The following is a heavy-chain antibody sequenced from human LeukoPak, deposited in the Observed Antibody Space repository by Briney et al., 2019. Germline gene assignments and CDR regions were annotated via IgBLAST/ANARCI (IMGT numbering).Heavy chain of an antibody. D-gene: IGHD2-15*01. V-gene: IGHV4-61*02. CDR3: ARDLCSGGSCYPDY. Sequence: SQTLSLTCTVSGGSISSGSYYWSWIRQPAGKGLEWIGRIYTSGSTNYNPSLKSRVTISVDTSKNQFSLKLSSVTAADTAVYYCARDLCSGGSCYPDYWDQGTLVTVSS. CDR2: IYTSGST. J-gene: IGHJ4*02. CDR1: GGSISSGSYY.